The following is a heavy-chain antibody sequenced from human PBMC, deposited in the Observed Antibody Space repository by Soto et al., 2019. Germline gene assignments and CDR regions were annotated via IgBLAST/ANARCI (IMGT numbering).Heavy chain of an antibody. CDR1: AGDICFFY. Sequence: SQSLSLTSTRSAGDICFFYWSWIRQPPGKGLEWVGYIYYTGSTTYNPSLKSRLTLSVDTSRNQFSLKLRSVSAADTAVYYCARYGGNGAFDIWGQGTMVT. CDR2: IYYTGST. J-gene: IGHJ3*02. CDR3: ARYGGNGAFDI. V-gene: IGHV4-59*08. D-gene: IGHD2-15*01.